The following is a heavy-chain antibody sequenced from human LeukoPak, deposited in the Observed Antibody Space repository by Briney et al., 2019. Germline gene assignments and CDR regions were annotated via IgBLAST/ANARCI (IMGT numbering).Heavy chain of an antibody. V-gene: IGHV3-23*01. D-gene: IGHD6-13*01. J-gene: IGHJ5*02. CDR1: GFTFTSYA. CDR3: ANPRPSYSSSWYDH. CDR2: ISGSGGST. Sequence: GGSLRLSCAASGFTFTSYAMSWVRPAPGKGLEWVSAISGSGGSTYYADPVKGRFTISRDNSKNTLYLQMNSLRAEDTAVYYCANPRPSYSSSWYDHWGQGTLVTVSS.